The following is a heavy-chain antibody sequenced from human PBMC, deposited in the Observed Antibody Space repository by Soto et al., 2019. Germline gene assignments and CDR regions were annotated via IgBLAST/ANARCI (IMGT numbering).Heavy chain of an antibody. Sequence: SETLSLTCTVSGSSISSGGYYWCWFRQHPRKRQEWIGYIYYSGSTYYNPSLKSRVTISVDTSKNQFSLKLSSVTAADTAVYYCARGVILGAAAGPNWFDPWGQGTLVTVSS. CDR3: ARGVILGAAAGPNWFDP. CDR2: IYYSGST. D-gene: IGHD6-13*01. J-gene: IGHJ5*02. V-gene: IGHV4-31*03. CDR1: GSSISSGGYY.